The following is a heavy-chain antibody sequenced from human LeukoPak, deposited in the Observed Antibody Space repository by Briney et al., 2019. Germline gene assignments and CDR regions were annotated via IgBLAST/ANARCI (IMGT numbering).Heavy chain of an antibody. D-gene: IGHD2-21*02. V-gene: IGHV3-23*01. CDR2: ISGSGGST. Sequence: GGSLRLSCAASGFTFSSYAMSWVRQAPGKGLEWVSAISGSGGSTYYADSVKGRFTISRDNSKNTLYLQMNSLRAEGTAVYYCAKVVGIVVVTAILDYFDYWGQGTLVTVSS. CDR3: AKVVGIVVVTAILDYFDY. CDR1: GFTFSSYA. J-gene: IGHJ4*02.